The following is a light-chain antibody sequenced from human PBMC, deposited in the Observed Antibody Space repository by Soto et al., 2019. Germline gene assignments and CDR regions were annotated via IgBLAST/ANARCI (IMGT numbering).Light chain of an antibody. V-gene: IGLV3-21*04. CDR3: QVWDSSSDHPGVV. Sequence: SYELTQPPSVSVAPGKTARITCGGNNIGSKSVHWYQQKPGQAPVLVIYYDSDRPSGIPERFSGSNSGNTATVTISRVEAGDEADYYCQVWDSSSDHPGVVFGGATKLTVL. CDR1: NIGSKS. J-gene: IGLJ2*01. CDR2: YDS.